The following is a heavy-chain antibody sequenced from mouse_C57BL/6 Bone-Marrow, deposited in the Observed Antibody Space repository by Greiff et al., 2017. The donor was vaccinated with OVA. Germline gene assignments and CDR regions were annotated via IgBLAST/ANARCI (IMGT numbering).Heavy chain of an antibody. V-gene: IGHV5-4*01. CDR1: GFTFSSYA. CDR2: ISDGGSYT. D-gene: IGHD2-2*01. CDR3: ARDGYVLYAMDY. J-gene: IGHJ4*01. Sequence: EVKLVESGGGLVKPGGSLKLSCAASGFTFSSYAMSWVRQTPEKRLEWVATISDGGSYTYYPDNVKGRFTISRDNAKNNLYLQMSHLKSEDTAMYYCARDGYVLYAMDYWGQGTSVTVSS.